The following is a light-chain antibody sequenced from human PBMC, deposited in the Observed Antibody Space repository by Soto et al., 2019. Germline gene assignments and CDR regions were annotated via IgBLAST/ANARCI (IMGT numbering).Light chain of an antibody. CDR3: CLYTASYSV. CDR1: SSDVGGFDF. Sequence: QSALTQPRSVSGSPGQSVAISCTATSSDVGGFDFVSWYQQHPGKAPKLVIYDVSKRPSGVPDRFSGSRSGDTASLTISGLQAEDEADYYCCLYTASYSVFGGGIKLTVL. J-gene: IGLJ3*02. V-gene: IGLV2-11*01. CDR2: DVS.